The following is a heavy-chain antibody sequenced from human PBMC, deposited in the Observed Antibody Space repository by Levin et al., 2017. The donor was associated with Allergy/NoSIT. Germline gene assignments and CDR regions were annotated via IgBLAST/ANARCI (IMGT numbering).Heavy chain of an antibody. CDR2: IYTSGTT. CDR3: ARDVSTSGWPSWFDP. V-gene: IGHV4-4*07. CDR1: GASMGNYY. Sequence: PSETLSLTCTVSGASMGNYYWSWIRQTAGKGLEWIGRIYTSGTTNYNTSLKSRVTMSVDTSKNQLSLSLKSVTAADTAVDYCARDVSTSGWPSWFDPWGQGTLVSVSS. J-gene: IGHJ5*02. D-gene: IGHD6-19*01.